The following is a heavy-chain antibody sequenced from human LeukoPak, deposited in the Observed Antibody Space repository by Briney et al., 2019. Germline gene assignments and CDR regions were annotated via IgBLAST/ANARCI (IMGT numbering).Heavy chain of an antibody. CDR3: ARALAWYSSSWSAFDI. V-gene: IGHV1-18*01. CDR2: ISAYNGNT. J-gene: IGHJ3*02. CDR1: GYTFTSYG. Sequence: ASVTASCKASGYTFTSYGISWVRQAPGQGLEWMGWISAYNGNTNYAQKLQGRVTMTTDTSTSTAYMELRSLRSDDTAVNYCARALAWYSSSWSAFDIWGQGTMVTVSS. D-gene: IGHD6-13*01.